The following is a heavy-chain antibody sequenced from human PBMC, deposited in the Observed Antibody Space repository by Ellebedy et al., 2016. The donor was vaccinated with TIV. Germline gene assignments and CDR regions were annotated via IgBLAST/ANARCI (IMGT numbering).Heavy chain of an antibody. Sequence: ASVKVSCKASGYTFTSFGISWLRQAPGQGLEWMGGIIGMFRTANYAQKFQGRVTITADEFMSTAYMELSSLRIEDTAIYFCARSSGYHINNYFDYWGQGTLVTVSS. CDR1: GYTFTSFG. J-gene: IGHJ4*02. V-gene: IGHV1-69*13. CDR3: ARSSGYHINNYFDY. D-gene: IGHD5-12*01. CDR2: IIGMFRTA.